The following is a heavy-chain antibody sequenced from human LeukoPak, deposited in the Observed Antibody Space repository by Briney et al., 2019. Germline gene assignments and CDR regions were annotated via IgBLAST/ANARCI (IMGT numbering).Heavy chain of an antibody. CDR1: GDSVASGTSY. V-gene: IGHV4-61*02. CDR3: ARVFWQSGGYFDY. D-gene: IGHD2-15*01. Sequence: SETLSPTCTVSGDSVASGTSYWTWIRQPAGKGLEWMGRVYPSGSTDYNPPVKSRLSISIDTSKNQFPLDLTSITAADTAVYYCARVFWQSGGYFDYWGQGILVTVSS. J-gene: IGHJ4*02. CDR2: VYPSGST.